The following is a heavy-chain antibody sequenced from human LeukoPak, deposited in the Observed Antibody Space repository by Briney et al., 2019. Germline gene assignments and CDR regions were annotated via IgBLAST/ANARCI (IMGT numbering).Heavy chain of an antibody. Sequence: GGSLRLSCAASGLTVSSSHMTWIRQAPRKGLEWVSIIKSGSNTDYADSVKGRFAISGDNSKNTVYLQMNSLRIEDTAVYYCVNLPGGGQWGQGTLVTVPS. CDR1: GLTVSSSH. D-gene: IGHD7-27*01. V-gene: IGHV3-66*02. CDR2: IKSGSNT. CDR3: VNLPGGGQ. J-gene: IGHJ4*02.